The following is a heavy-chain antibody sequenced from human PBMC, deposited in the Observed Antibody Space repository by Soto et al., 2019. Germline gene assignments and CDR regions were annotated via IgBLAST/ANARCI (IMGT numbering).Heavy chain of an antibody. J-gene: IGHJ6*02. D-gene: IGHD6-13*01. V-gene: IGHV4-59*08. CDR3: ASRSSSWYLATPDYYYGMDV. Sequence: QVQLQESGPGLVKPSETLSLTCTVSGGSISSYYWSWIRQPPGKGLEWIGYIYYSGRTNYNPSLKSRVTISVDTSKNQFSLKLGSVTAADTAVYYCASRSSSWYLATPDYYYGMDVWGQGTTVTVSS. CDR1: GGSISSYY. CDR2: IYYSGRT.